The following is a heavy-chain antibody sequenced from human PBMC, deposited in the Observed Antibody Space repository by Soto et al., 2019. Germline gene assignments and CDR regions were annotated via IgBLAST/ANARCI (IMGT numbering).Heavy chain of an antibody. V-gene: IGHV1-69*02. CDR1: GGTFSSYT. CDR3: ARRVATRFYFMDV. CDR2: IIPILGIA. D-gene: IGHD5-12*01. J-gene: IGHJ6*03. Sequence: SVKVSCKASGGTFSSYTISWVRQAPGQGLEWMGRIIPILGIANYAQKFQGRVTITADKSTSTAYMELSSLRSEDTAVYYCARRVATRFYFMDVWGKGTTVTVAS.